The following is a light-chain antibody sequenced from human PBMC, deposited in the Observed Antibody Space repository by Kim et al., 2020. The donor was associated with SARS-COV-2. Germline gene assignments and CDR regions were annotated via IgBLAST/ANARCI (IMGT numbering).Light chain of an antibody. J-gene: IGKJ1*01. V-gene: IGKV3-20*01. CDR3: QQYSSSPAT. CDR2: GAS. Sequence: SPGEKATLSSRASQSVRSNDLAWYKQKPGQAPRLLSYGASSRATGIPDRFSGSGSGTDFTLTITRLEPEDFAVYYCQQYSSSPATFGQGTKVDI. CDR1: QSVRSND.